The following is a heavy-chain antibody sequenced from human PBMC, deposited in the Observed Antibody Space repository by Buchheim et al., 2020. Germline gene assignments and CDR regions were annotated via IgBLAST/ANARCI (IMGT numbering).Heavy chain of an antibody. Sequence: QVQLQQWGAGLLKPSETLSLTCAVYGGSFSGYYWSWIRQPPGKGLEWIGEINHSGSTNYNPSLKSRVIISVDTSKNQFSLKLSSVTAADTAVYYCARDCSGGSCYGMDVWGQGTT. CDR1: GGSFSGYY. CDR2: INHSGST. J-gene: IGHJ6*02. V-gene: IGHV4-34*01. D-gene: IGHD2-15*01. CDR3: ARDCSGGSCYGMDV.